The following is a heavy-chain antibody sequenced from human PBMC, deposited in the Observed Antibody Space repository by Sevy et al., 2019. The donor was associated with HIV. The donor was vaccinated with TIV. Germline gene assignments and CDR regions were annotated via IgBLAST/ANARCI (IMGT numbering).Heavy chain of an antibody. J-gene: IGHJ3*02. CDR2: IIPIFGTA. D-gene: IGHD3-3*01. CDR1: GGTFSSYA. CDR3: ARENRAIFGVVMVPPYAFDI. Sequence: ASAKVSCKASGGTFSSYAISWVRQAPGQGLEWMGGIIPIFGTANYAQKFQGRVTITADESTSTAYMELSSLRSEDTAVYYCARENRAIFGVVMVPPYAFDIWGQGTMVTVSS. V-gene: IGHV1-69*13.